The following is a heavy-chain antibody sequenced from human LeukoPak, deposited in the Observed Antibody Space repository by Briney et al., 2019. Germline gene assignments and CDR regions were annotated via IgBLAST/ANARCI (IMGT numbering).Heavy chain of an antibody. Sequence: PGGSLRLSCAASGFTFHHYSMHWVRQPPGKGLEWVSLIRWDGGITYYADSVRGRFTISRDNSKNSLSLEMNSLRTEDTALYYCAKVSDDILTGYHPLGAFDIWGQGTMVTVSS. CDR2: IRWDGGIT. CDR3: AKVSDDILTGYHPLGAFDI. J-gene: IGHJ3*02. V-gene: IGHV3-43*01. D-gene: IGHD3-9*01. CDR1: GFTFHHYS.